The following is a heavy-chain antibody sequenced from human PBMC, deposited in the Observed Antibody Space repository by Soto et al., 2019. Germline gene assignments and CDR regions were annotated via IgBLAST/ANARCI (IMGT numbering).Heavy chain of an antibody. CDR1: GGSISSYY. CDR3: AGARDSYYYYGMDV. CDR2: IYTSGST. J-gene: IGHJ6*02. D-gene: IGHD3-22*01. Sequence: SETLSLTCTVSGGSISSYYWSWIRQPAGKGLEWIGRIYTSGSTNYNPSLKSRVTMSVDTSKNQFSLKLCSVTAADTAVYYCAGARDSYYYYGMDVWGQGTTVTVSS. V-gene: IGHV4-4*07.